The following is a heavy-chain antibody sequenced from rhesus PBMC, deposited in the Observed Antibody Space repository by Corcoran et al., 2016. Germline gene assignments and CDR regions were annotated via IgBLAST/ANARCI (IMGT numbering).Heavy chain of an antibody. CDR1: GGSISGYW. V-gene: IGHV4-160*01. CDR2: IDSSGST. D-gene: IGHD1-20*01. J-gene: IGHJ4*01. Sequence: QLQLQESGPGLVKPSETLSLTCAVSGGSISGYWWSWIRQPPGKGLEWIGRIDSSGSTAYHPSLKSRVTISSDTSKNQFSLKLSSVTAADTAVYYCARDPTGTMADYWGQGVLVTVSS. CDR3: ARDPTGTMADY.